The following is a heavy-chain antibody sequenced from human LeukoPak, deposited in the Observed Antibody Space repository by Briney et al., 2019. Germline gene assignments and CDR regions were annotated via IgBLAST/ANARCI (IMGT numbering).Heavy chain of an antibody. CDR3: ARGVDILRPRGGYFDY. D-gene: IGHD3-16*02. V-gene: IGHV4-39*01. CDR2: IYYSGST. CDR1: GGSISSSSYY. Sequence: PSETLSLTCTVSGGSISSSSYYWGWIRQPPGKGLEWIGSIYYSGSTYYNPSLKSRVTISVDTSKNQFSLKLSSVTAADTAVYYCARGVDILRPRGGYFDYWGQGTLVTVSS. J-gene: IGHJ4*02.